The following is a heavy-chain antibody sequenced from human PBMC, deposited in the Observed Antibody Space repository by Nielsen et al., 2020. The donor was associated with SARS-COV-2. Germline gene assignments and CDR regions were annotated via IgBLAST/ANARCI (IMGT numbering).Heavy chain of an antibody. CDR1: GGSISSYY. CDR3: ARGTDTAVAGTAAFD. CDR2: IYYSGST. J-gene: IGHJ4*02. V-gene: IGHV4-59*08. Sequence: GSLRLSCTVSGGSISSYYWSWIRQPPGKGLEWIGYIYYSGSTNYNPSLKSRVTISVDTSKNQFSLKLSSVTAADTAVYYCARGTDTAVAGTAAFDWGQGTLVTVSS. D-gene: IGHD6-19*01.